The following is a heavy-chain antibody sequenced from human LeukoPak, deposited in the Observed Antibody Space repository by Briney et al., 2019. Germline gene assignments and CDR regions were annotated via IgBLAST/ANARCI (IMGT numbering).Heavy chain of an antibody. J-gene: IGHJ4*02. D-gene: IGHD3-10*01. CDR1: GGTFSSYA. Sequence: SVKVSCKASGGTFSSYAISWVRQAPGQGLEWMGGIIPIFGTANYAQKFQGRVTITADESTSTAYMELSSLRSEDTAVYYCARRGDGDYRFDYWGQGTLVTVSS. CDR3: ARRGDGDYRFDY. CDR2: IIPIFGTA. V-gene: IGHV1-69*13.